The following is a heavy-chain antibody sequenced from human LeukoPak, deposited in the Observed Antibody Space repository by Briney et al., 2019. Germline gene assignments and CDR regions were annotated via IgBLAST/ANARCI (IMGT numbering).Heavy chain of an antibody. CDR3: ARDNPLYYFDY. J-gene: IGHJ4*02. V-gene: IGHV3-48*03. CDR2: ISSSDSTI. Sequence: PGGSLRLSCAASGFTFSSYEMNWVRQAPGKGLEWVSYISSSDSTIYYADSVKGRFTISRDNAKNSLYLQMNSLRAEDTAVYYCARDNPLYYFDYWGQGTLVTVSS. D-gene: IGHD1-14*01. CDR1: GFTFSSYE.